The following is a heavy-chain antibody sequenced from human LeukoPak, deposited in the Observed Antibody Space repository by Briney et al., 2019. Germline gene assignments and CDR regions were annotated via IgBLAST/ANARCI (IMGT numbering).Heavy chain of an antibody. V-gene: IGHV3-30-3*01. J-gene: IGHJ4*02. Sequence: GGSLRLSCAASGFTFSSYAMHWVRQAPGKGLEWVAVISYDGSNKYYADSVKGRFTISRDNSKNTLYLQMNSLRAEDTAVYYCARPMIVVVITPAAFDYWGQGTLVTVSS. CDR2: ISYDGSNK. CDR1: GFTFSSYA. D-gene: IGHD3-22*01. CDR3: ARPMIVVVITPAAFDY.